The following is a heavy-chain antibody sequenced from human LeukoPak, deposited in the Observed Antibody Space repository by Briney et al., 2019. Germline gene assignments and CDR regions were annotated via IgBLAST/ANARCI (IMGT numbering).Heavy chain of an antibody. D-gene: IGHD6-19*01. CDR3: ARAGYSSGWYYFDY. CDR2: IYTSGST. CDR1: GGSISSYY. Sequence: SETLSLTCTVSGGSISSYYWSWIRQPAGKGLEWIGRIYTSGSTNYNPSLKSRVTMSVDTSKNLFSLKLSSVTAADTAVYYCARAGYSSGWYYFDYWGQGTLVTVSS. J-gene: IGHJ4*02. V-gene: IGHV4-4*07.